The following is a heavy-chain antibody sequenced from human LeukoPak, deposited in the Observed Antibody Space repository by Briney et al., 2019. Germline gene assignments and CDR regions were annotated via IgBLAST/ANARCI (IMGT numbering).Heavy chain of an antibody. Sequence: ASVKVSCKASGYTFTGYYMHWVRRAPGQGLEWMGWINLNSGGTSYAQKFQGRVTMTRDTSISTAYMELSRLRSDDTAVYYCARSNYYDSSGFGRGYAFDIWGQGTMVTVSS. V-gene: IGHV1-2*02. CDR3: ARSNYYDSSGFGRGYAFDI. D-gene: IGHD3-22*01. J-gene: IGHJ3*02. CDR2: INLNSGGT. CDR1: GYTFTGYY.